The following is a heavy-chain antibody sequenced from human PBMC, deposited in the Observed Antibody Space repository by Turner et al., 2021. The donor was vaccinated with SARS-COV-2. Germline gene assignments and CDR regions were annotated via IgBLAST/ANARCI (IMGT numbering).Heavy chain of an antibody. J-gene: IGHJ5*02. CDR3: ARARNYSSSWYGVDVPFDP. D-gene: IGHD6-13*01. CDR1: AFTFISYS. Sequence: QVQLVESGGGVVQPGRSLRLSCAASAFTFISYSMHWVRQAPGKGLEWVAVISYDGSYKYYADSVKGRFTISRDNSKNTLYLQMNSLRAEDTAVYYCARARNYSSSWYGVDVPFDPWGQGTLVTVSS. CDR2: ISYDGSYK. V-gene: IGHV3-30-3*01.